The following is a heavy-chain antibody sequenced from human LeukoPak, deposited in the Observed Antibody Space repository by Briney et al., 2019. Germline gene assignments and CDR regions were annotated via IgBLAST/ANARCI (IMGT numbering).Heavy chain of an antibody. V-gene: IGHV5-51*01. Sequence: GESLKISCKGSGYSFTSYWIGWVRQMPGKGLEWMGIIYPGDSDTRYSPSFQGQVTISADKSISTAYLQWSSLKASDTAMYYCARLPRGDYDPTGYFDLWGRGTLVTVSS. D-gene: IGHD4-17*01. CDR1: GYSFTSYW. CDR2: IYPGDSDT. J-gene: IGHJ2*01. CDR3: ARLPRGDYDPTGYFDL.